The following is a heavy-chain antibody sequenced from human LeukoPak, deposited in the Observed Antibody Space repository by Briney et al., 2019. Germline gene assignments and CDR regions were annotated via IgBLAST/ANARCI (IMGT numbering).Heavy chain of an antibody. Sequence: ASVKVSCMASGYTLTTYDINWVRQATGQGLEWMGWMNPKSGYTGYAQKFQGRVTITRNNSISTSYMELSSLRSEDTAVYYCVRVAGSIDYWGQGTLVTVSS. CDR3: VRVAGSIDY. CDR2: MNPKSGYT. V-gene: IGHV1-8*03. CDR1: GYTLTTYD. D-gene: IGHD6-19*01. J-gene: IGHJ4*02.